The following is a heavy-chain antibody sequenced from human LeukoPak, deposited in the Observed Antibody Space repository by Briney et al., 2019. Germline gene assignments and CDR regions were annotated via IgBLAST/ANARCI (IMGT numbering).Heavy chain of an antibody. CDR1: GFTFSSYG. J-gene: IGHJ4*02. V-gene: IGHV3-30*18. D-gene: IGHD5-18*01. CDR2: ISYDGSNK. CDR3: AKDYRGSGYSYGSLGY. Sequence: GRSLRLSCAASGFTFSSYGMHWVRQAPGKGLEWVAVISYDGSNKYYADSVKGRFTISRDNSKNTLYLQMNSLRAEDTAVYYCAKDYRGSGYSYGSLGYWGQGTLVTVSS.